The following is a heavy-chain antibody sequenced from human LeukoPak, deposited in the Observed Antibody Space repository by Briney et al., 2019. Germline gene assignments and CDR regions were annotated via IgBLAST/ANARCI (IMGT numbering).Heavy chain of an antibody. CDR3: VRDLGSRPLIIFFDY. CDR2: ISAYNGNT. Sequence: ASVKVSCKASGYTFTSFGISWVRQAPGQGPEWMGWISAYNGNTNYAQKLQGRVTMTTDTSTSTAYMELRSLRSDDTAVYYRVRDLGSRPLIIFFDYWGQGTLVTVSS. J-gene: IGHJ4*02. V-gene: IGHV1-18*01. D-gene: IGHD2/OR15-2a*01. CDR1: GYTFTSFG.